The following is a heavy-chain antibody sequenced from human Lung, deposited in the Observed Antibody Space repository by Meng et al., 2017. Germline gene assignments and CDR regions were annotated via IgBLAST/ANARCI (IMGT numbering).Heavy chain of an antibody. CDR1: GGSFSDYY. D-gene: IGHD4-11*01. J-gene: IGHJ4*02. V-gene: IGHV4-34*01. CDR3: ARGPTTMAHDFDY. Sequence: QGRLQQVGAGLLKPSETLSLPCVGSGGSFSDYYWSWIRQPPGKGLEWIGEINHSGSTNYNPSLESRATISVDTSQNNLSLKLSSVTAADSAVYYCARGPTTMAHDFDYWGQGTLVTVSS. CDR2: INHSGST.